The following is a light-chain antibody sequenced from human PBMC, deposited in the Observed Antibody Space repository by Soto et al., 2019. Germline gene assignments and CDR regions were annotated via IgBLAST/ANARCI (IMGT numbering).Light chain of an antibody. CDR3: ISYTSRRIYV. CDR2: VVS. CDR1: SSDVGAYNY. V-gene: IGLV2-14*01. J-gene: IGLJ1*01. Sequence: QSVLTQPASVSGSPGQSITISCTGTSSDVGAYNYVSWYQQHPGRAPKLMIYVVSSRPSGVSNRFSGSKSDNTASLTISGLQAEDEADYYCISYTSRRIYVFGTGTKLTVL.